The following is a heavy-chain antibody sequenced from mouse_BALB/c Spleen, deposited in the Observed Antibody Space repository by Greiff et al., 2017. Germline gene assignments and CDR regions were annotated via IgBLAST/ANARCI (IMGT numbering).Heavy chain of an antibody. Sequence: EVKVVESGGGLVQPGGSRKLSCAASGFTFSSFGMHWVRQAPEKGLEWVAYISSGSSTIYYADTVKGRFTISRDNPKNTLFLQMTSLRSEDTAMYYCARRPDYDEGDYYAMDYWGQGTSVTVSS. CDR3: ARRPDYDEGDYYAMDY. V-gene: IGHV5-17*02. D-gene: IGHD2-4*01. CDR2: ISSGSSTI. J-gene: IGHJ4*01. CDR1: GFTFSSFG.